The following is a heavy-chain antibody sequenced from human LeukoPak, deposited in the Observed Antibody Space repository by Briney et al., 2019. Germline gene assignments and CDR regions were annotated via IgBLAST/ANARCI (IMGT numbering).Heavy chain of an antibody. CDR2: IIPIFGTA. CDR1: GGTFSSYA. CDR3: ASPGSGSYTDYYYGMDV. J-gene: IGHJ6*02. D-gene: IGHD3-10*01. Sequence: SVKVSCKASGGTFSSYAISWVRQAPGQGLEWMGGIIPIFGTANYAQKFQGRVTITADESTSTAYMELSSLRSEDTAAYYCASPGSGSYTDYYYGMDVWGQGTTVTVSS. V-gene: IGHV1-69*13.